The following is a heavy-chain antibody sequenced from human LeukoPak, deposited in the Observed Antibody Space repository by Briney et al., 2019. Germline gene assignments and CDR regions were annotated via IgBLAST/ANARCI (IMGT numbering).Heavy chain of an antibody. J-gene: IGHJ4*02. CDR2: IYYSGST. CDR1: GGSISSSSYY. CDR3: ARGNNYYYDSSGPFDY. V-gene: IGHV4-39*07. Sequence: PSETLSLTCAVSGGSISSSSYYWGWIRQPPGKGLEWIGSIYYSGSTYYNPSLKSRVTISVDTSKNQFSLKLSSVTAADTAVYYCARGNNYYYDSSGPFDYWGQGTLVTVSS. D-gene: IGHD3-22*01.